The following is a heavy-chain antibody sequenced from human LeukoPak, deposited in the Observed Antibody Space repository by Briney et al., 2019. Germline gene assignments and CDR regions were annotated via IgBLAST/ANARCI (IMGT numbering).Heavy chain of an antibody. CDR3: ARRPSPVTINRGINH. D-gene: IGHD5-24*01. CDR2: IHHSGNT. J-gene: IGHJ5*02. CDR1: GGSFSGYY. Sequence: SETLSLTCAVYGGSFSGYYWSWIRQPPGKGLEWIGEIHHSGNTNYNPSLRGRVTVSLDKSRNQFSLKVIYLTAADTAVYYCARRPSPVTINRGINHWGQGTLVTVSS. V-gene: IGHV4-34*01.